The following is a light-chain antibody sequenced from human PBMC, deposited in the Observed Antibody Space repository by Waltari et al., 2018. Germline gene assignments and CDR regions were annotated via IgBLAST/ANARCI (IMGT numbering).Light chain of an antibody. J-gene: IGLJ2*01. CDR2: DVS. Sequence: QSALTQPRSVSGSPGQSVTISCTGTNSDVGGYNYVSWYQQHPGKAPKLMIYDVSKLPSGVPERFSGPKSGNTASLTISGLQAEDEADYYCCSYAGSRVLFGGGTKLTVL. V-gene: IGLV2-11*01. CDR1: NSDVGGYNY. CDR3: CSYAGSRVL.